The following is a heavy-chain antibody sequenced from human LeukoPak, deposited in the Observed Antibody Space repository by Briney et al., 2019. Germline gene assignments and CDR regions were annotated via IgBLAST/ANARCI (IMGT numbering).Heavy chain of an antibody. CDR1: GGSISSSSYY. J-gene: IGHJ4*02. V-gene: IGHV4-39*01. CDR2: IYYSGST. Sequence: PSETLSLTCTVSGGSISSSSYYWGWIRQPPGKGLEWIGSIYYSGSTYYNPSLKSRVTISVDTSKNQFSLKLSSVTAADTAVYYCARQGYSSGWYKEDYFDYWGQGTLVTVSS. D-gene: IGHD6-19*01. CDR3: ARQGYSSGWYKEDYFDY.